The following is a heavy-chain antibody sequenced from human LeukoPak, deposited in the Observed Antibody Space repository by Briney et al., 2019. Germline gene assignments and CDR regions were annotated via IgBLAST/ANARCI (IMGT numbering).Heavy chain of an antibody. J-gene: IGHJ4*02. CDR3: ARGYYYDSSGYQGGFDS. CDR1: GYSFTSYW. Sequence: GESLQISCKGSGYSFTSYWIGWVRQMPGKGLEWMGIIYVGDSDTRYSPSFQGQVTISADKSISTAYLRWSSLKASDTAMYYCARGYYYDSSGYQGGFDSWGQGTLVTVSS. D-gene: IGHD3-22*01. CDR2: IYVGDSDT. V-gene: IGHV5-51*01.